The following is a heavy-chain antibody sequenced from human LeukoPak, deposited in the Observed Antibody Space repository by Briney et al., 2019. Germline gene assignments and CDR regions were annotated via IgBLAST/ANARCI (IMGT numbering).Heavy chain of an antibody. Sequence: PSETLSLTCAVSGYSISSGYYWGWIRQPPGKGLEWIGSIYHSGSTYYNPSLKSRVTISVDTSKNQFSLKLSSVTAADTAVYYCASPRRYYDLWSGPVGYYMDVWGKGTTVTVSS. J-gene: IGHJ6*03. CDR3: ASPRRYYDLWSGPVGYYMDV. CDR1: GYSISSGYY. D-gene: IGHD3-3*01. CDR2: IYHSGST. V-gene: IGHV4-38-2*01.